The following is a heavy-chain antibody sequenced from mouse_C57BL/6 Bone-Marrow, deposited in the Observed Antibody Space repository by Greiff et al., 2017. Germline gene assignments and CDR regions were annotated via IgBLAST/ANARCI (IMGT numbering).Heavy chain of an antibody. Sequence: EVKVEESGGGLVQPGGSMKLSCVASGFTFSNYWMNWVRQSPEKGLEWVAQIRLKSDNYATHYAESVKGRFTISRDDSKSSVYLQMNNLRAEDTGIYYCTETTVAYWYFDVWGTGTTVTVSS. CDR3: TETTVAYWYFDV. V-gene: IGHV6-3*01. D-gene: IGHD1-1*01. CDR2: IRLKSDNYAT. CDR1: GFTFSNYW. J-gene: IGHJ1*03.